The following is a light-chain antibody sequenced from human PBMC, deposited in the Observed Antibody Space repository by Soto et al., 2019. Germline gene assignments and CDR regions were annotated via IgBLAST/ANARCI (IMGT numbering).Light chain of an antibody. Sequence: IQLTQSPSSLSASVGDRVTITCRASQYISNYLAWYQQKPGKAPKLLIYTASTLQSGVPSRFSGSGSGTDFTLTISSLQTEDFATYYCQQLNSYPITFGPGTKVDIK. V-gene: IGKV1-9*01. CDR2: TAS. J-gene: IGKJ3*01. CDR3: QQLNSYPIT. CDR1: QYISNY.